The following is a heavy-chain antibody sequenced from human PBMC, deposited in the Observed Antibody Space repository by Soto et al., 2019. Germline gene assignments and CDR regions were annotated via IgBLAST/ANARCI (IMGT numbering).Heavy chain of an antibody. D-gene: IGHD3-3*01. CDR1: GYTFTSYG. V-gene: IGHV1-18*04. CDR2: ISAYNGNT. Sequence: ASVKVSCKASGYTFTSYGISWVRQAPGQGLEWMGWISAYNGNTNYAQKLQGRVTMTTDTSTSTAYMELRSLRSDDTAVYYCAXESITIFGVVIIDYGMDVWGQGTTVTVSS. CDR3: AXESITIFGVVIIDYGMDV. J-gene: IGHJ6*02.